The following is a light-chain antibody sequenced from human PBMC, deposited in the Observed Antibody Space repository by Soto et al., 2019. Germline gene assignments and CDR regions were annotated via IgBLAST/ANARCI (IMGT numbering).Light chain of an antibody. J-gene: IGKJ1*01. Sequence: EIVLTQSPGTPSLSPGERASLFCRASQSVRSTSLAWYQQKRGQPPRLLIYGASSRATGIPDRFSGSGSGTDFTLTISRLEPEDFAVYFCQQYGDSPDTDRWTFGQGTKVEIK. V-gene: IGKV3-20*01. CDR3: QQYGDSPDTDRWT. CDR2: GAS. CDR1: QSVRSTS.